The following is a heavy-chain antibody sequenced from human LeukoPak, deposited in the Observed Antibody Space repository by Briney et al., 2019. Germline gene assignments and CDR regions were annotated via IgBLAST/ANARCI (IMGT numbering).Heavy chain of an antibody. Sequence: PSETLSLTCTVSGGSISSGGYYWSWIRQHPGKGLEWIGYIYYSGSTYYNPSLKSRVTISVDTSKNQFSLKLSSVTAADTAVYYCARAEYSYGYRAGGYFDYWGQGTLVTVSS. J-gene: IGHJ4*02. D-gene: IGHD5-18*01. CDR3: ARAEYSYGYRAGGYFDY. CDR2: IYYSGST. V-gene: IGHV4-31*03. CDR1: GGSISSGGYY.